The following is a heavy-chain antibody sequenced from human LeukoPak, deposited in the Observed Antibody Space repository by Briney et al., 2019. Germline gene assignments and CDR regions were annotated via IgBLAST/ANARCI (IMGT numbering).Heavy chain of an antibody. D-gene: IGHD4-23*01. Sequence: GGSLRLSCAASGFTFSSYWMNWVRQAPGKGLVWVSRIASDGSSTTYADSVKGRFSISRDNAKNTLYLQMNSLRVEDTAVYYCARGWPHGNDYWGQGTLVTVSS. CDR1: GFTFSSYW. CDR3: ARGWPHGNDY. J-gene: IGHJ4*02. CDR2: IASDGSST. V-gene: IGHV3-74*01.